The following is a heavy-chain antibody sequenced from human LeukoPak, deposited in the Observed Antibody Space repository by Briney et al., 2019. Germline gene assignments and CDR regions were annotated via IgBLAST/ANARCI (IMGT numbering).Heavy chain of an antibody. V-gene: IGHV3-21*04. Sequence: PGGSLRLSCAASGFTFSSYSMNWVRQAPGKGLEWVSSISSRSTYIYHADSVKGRFTISRDNSKNSLYLQMNSLRAEDTALYYCARGHDAFDIWGQGTMVTVSS. CDR3: ARGHDAFDI. J-gene: IGHJ3*02. CDR1: GFTFSSYS. CDR2: ISSRSTYI.